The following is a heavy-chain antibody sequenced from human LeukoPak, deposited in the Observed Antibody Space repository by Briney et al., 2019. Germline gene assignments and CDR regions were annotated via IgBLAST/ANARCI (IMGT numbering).Heavy chain of an antibody. V-gene: IGHV4-39*01. CDR2: IYYSGST. D-gene: IGHD3-22*01. CDR3: ARSPAPYYYDSSANFDY. J-gene: IGHJ4*02. CDR1: GGSISGSSYY. Sequence: PSETLSLTCTVSGGSISGSSYYWGWIRQPPGKGLEWIGSIYYSGSTYYNPSLKSRVTISVDTSKNQFSLKLSSVTAADTAVYYCARSPAPYYYDSSANFDYWGQGTLVTVSS.